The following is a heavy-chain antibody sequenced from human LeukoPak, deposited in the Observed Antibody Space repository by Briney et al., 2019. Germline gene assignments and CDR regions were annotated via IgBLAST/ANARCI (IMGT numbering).Heavy chain of an antibody. CDR1: GFTFSSYA. V-gene: IGHV3-23*01. J-gene: IGHJ4*02. CDR2: ISASGGST. Sequence: GGSLRLSCAASGFTFSSYAMSWVRQAPGKGLEWVSVISASGGSTYYADSVKGRFTISRDNSKNTLYLQMNSLRAEDTAVYYCAKSGLLIPHYFDYWGQGTLVTVSS. D-gene: IGHD5-18*01. CDR3: AKSGLLIPHYFDY.